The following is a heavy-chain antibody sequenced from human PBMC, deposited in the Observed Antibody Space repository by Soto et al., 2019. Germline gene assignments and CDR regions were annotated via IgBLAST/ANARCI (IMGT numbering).Heavy chain of an antibody. Sequence: GGSLRLSCAASGFTFSRFDLHWVRQAPGKGLEWISYISSSGSTAYYASSVEGRFTISRDNANNSVYLQMDSLRAEDTALYYCTRAAWFPYLSFYWGQGALVTVS. D-gene: IGHD3-10*01. CDR1: GFTFSRFD. V-gene: IGHV3-48*03. J-gene: IGHJ4*02. CDR3: TRAAWFPYLSFY. CDR2: ISSSGSTA.